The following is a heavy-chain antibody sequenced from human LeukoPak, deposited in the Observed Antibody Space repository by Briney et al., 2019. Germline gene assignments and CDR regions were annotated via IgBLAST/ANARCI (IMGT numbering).Heavy chain of an antibody. V-gene: IGHV3-21*04. Sequence: PGGSLRLSCAASGFTFSSYSMNWVRQAPGKGLEWVSSISSSSSYIYYADSVKGRFTISRDNSKNTLYLQMNSLRAEDTAVYYCAKEPGQDDYGDKDAFDIWGQGTMVTVSS. CDR2: ISSSSSYI. CDR3: AKEPGQDDYGDKDAFDI. J-gene: IGHJ3*02. D-gene: IGHD4-17*01. CDR1: GFTFSSYS.